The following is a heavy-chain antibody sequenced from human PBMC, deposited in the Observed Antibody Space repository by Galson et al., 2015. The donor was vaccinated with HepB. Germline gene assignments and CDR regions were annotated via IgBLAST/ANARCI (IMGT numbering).Heavy chain of an antibody. CDR2: INSDGSST. D-gene: IGHD3-3*01. CDR1: GFTFSSYW. CDR3: ARAGLYYDFWSGYIEDNWFDP. V-gene: IGHV3-74*01. J-gene: IGHJ5*02. Sequence: SLRLSCAASGFTFSSYWMHWVRQAPGKGLVWVSRINSDGSSTSYADSVKGRFTISRDNAKNTLYLQMNSLRAEDTAVYYCARAGLYYDFWSGYIEDNWFDPWGQGTLVTVSS.